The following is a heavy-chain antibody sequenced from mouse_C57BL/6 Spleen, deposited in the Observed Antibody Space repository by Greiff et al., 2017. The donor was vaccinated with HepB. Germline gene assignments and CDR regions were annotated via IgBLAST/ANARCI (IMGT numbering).Heavy chain of an antibody. CDR1: GYTFTDYY. CDR3: AALSGYGGAWFAY. Sequence: EVQLQQSGPELVKPGASVKISCKASGYTFTDYYMNWVKQSHGKSLEWIGDINPNNGGTSYNQKFKGKATLTVDKSSSTAYMELRSLTSEDSAVYYCAALSGYGGAWFAYWGQGTLVTVSA. CDR2: INPNNGGT. J-gene: IGHJ3*01. V-gene: IGHV1-26*01. D-gene: IGHD3-2*02.